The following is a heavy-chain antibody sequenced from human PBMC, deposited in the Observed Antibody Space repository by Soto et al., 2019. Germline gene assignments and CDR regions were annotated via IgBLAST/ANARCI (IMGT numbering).Heavy chain of an antibody. D-gene: IGHD3-16*02. CDR2: IYTSGST. V-gene: IGHV4-4*07. Sequence: KASETLSLTCTVSGGSISSYYWSWIRQPAGKXLEWIGRIYTSGSTNYNPSLKSRVTMSVDTSKNQFSLKLSSVTAADTAVYYCAREWRVITFGGVIVSWYFDYWGQGTLVTVSS. CDR1: GGSISSYY. J-gene: IGHJ4*02. CDR3: AREWRVITFGGVIVSWYFDY.